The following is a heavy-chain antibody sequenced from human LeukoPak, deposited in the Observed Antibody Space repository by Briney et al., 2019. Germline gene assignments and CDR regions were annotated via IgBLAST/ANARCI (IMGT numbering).Heavy chain of an antibody. CDR3: ARGLLGTTTSYFDY. J-gene: IGHJ4*02. Sequence: GGSLRLSCAASGFTFSNFWMSWVRQAPGKGLEWVANIKQDGSEKNYVDSVKGRFTISRDNSKNTLDLQMNSLRAEDTAVYYCARGLLGTTTSYFDYWGQGTLVTVSS. D-gene: IGHD1-26*01. CDR2: IKQDGSEK. V-gene: IGHV3-7*01. CDR1: GFTFSNFW.